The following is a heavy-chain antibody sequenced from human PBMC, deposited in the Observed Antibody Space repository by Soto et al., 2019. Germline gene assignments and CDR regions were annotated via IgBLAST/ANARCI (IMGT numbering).Heavy chain of an antibody. CDR3: AKQATYYDFWSGYFYFDY. V-gene: IGHV3-23*01. D-gene: IGHD3-3*01. J-gene: IGHJ4*02. Sequence: EVQLLESGGGLVQPGGSLRLSCAASGFTFSSYAMSWVRQAPGKGLEWVSAISGSGGSTYYADSVKGRFTISRDNSKNTLDLQMNSLRAEDTAVYYCAKQATYYDFWSGYFYFDYWGQGTLVTVSS. CDR2: ISGSGGST. CDR1: GFTFSSYA.